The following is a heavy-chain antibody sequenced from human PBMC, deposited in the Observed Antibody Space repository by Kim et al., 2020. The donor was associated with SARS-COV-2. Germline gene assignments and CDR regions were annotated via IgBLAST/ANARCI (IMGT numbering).Heavy chain of an antibody. J-gene: IGHJ4*02. D-gene: IGHD2-21*02. Sequence: GSTNYIPSLKSRVTRPVDTSKNQFSLKLSSVTAADTAVYYCAGTATADYWGQGTLVTVSS. V-gene: IGHV4-59*01. CDR2: GST. CDR3: AGTATADY.